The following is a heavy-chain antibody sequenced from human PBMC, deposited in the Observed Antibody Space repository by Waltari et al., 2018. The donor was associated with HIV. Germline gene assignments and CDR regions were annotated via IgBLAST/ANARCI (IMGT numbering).Heavy chain of an antibody. CDR2: IDRGGRR. CDR1: GGSFSGYY. Sequence: QVRLQQWGAGLLKPSETLSLTCATDGGSFSGYYYWTWIRQLPGKGRDWIGEIDRGGRRNYRPSLKGRATISRDTSKNQFSLKLTSGTAADTAVYYCARHFEYSTGWGSVYYGMDVWGQGTTVIVSS. J-gene: IGHJ6*02. CDR3: ARHFEYSTGWGSVYYGMDV. D-gene: IGHD6-19*01. V-gene: IGHV4-34*01.